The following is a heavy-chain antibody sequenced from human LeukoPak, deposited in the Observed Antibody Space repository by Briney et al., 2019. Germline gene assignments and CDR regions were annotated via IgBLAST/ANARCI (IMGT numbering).Heavy chain of an antibody. CDR1: GGTFSSYA. D-gene: IGHD1-26*01. CDR3: ARGTPKWEPPGY. CDR2: IIPIFGTA. Sequence: SVKVSCKASGGTFSSYAISWVRQAPGQGLEWMGGIIPIFGTANYAQKFQGRVTITTDESTSTAYMELSCLRSEDTAVYYCARGTPKWEPPGYWGQGTLVTVSS. V-gene: IGHV1-69*05. J-gene: IGHJ4*02.